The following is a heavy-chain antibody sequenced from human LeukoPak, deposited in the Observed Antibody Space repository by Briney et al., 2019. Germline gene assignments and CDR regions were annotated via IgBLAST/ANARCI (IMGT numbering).Heavy chain of an antibody. CDR3: ARVQWELRGVGSYFDY. V-gene: IGHV3-7*01. J-gene: IGHJ4*02. D-gene: IGHD1-26*01. CDR2: IKQDGSEK. CDR1: GFTFSSYW. Sequence: GGSLRLSRAASGFTFSSYWMSWVRQAPGKGLEWVANIKQDGSEKYYVDSVKGRSTISRDNAKNLLYLQMNSLRAEDTAVYYCARVQWELRGVGSYFDYWGQGTLVTVSS.